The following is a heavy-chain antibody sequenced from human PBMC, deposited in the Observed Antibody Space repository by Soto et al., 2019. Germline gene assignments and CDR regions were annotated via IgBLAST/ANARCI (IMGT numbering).Heavy chain of an antibody. D-gene: IGHD3-10*01. CDR2: INSDGTST. V-gene: IGHV3-74*01. CDR3: ARAVRSGSYPYYYYGMDV. Sequence: EVQVVESGGGLVQPGGSLRLSCAASGFTFSNYWIHWVRQAPGKGLVWVSRINSDGTSTSYADSVKGRFTISRDNAKNTLYLQRNSLRVEDTAVYYCARAVRSGSYPYYYYGMDVWGQGTTVTVSS. CDR1: GFTFSNYW. J-gene: IGHJ6*02.